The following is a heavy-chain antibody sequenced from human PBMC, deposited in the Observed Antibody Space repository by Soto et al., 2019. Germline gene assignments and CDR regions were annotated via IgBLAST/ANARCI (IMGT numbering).Heavy chain of an antibody. J-gene: IGHJ6*02. V-gene: IGHV1-2*02. CDR1: GYTFTGYY. CDR2: INPDSGGT. CDR3: ARNSPWDTGMVSRGMDV. Sequence: GASVKVSCKASGYTFTGYYMHWVRQAPGQGLEWMGWINPDSGGTKYAQNFQGRVTMTRGTSISTAYMELSRLRSDDTAVYYCARNSPWDTGMVSRGMDVWGQGTTVTVSS. D-gene: IGHD5-18*01.